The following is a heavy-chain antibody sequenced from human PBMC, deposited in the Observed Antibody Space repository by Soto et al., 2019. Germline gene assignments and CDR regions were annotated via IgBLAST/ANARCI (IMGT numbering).Heavy chain of an antibody. Sequence: EVQLVESGGGLVKPGGSLRLSCAASGFTFSSYSMNWVRQAPGKGLEWVSSISSSSSYIYYADSVKGRFTISRDNAKNSLYLQRNSLRAEDTAVYYCARDRESGYSYGYQDYWGQGTLVTVSS. CDR1: GFTFSSYS. V-gene: IGHV3-21*01. CDR2: ISSSSSYI. J-gene: IGHJ4*02. CDR3: ARDRESGYSYGYQDY. D-gene: IGHD5-18*01.